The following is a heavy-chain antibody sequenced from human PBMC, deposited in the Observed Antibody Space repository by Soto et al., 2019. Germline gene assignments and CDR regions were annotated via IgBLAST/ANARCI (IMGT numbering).Heavy chain of an antibody. CDR1: GGSFSGYY. V-gene: IGHV4-34*01. D-gene: IGHD3-3*01. J-gene: IGHJ5*02. CDR2: INHSGST. Sequence: AETLSLTCAVYGGSFSGYYWSWIRQPPGKGLEWIGEINHSGSTNYNPSLKSRVTISVDTSKNQFSLKLSSVTAADTAVYYCARGHTYYDFWSGYYISGGWLDPWGQGTLVTVSS. CDR3: ARGHTYYDFWSGYYISGGWLDP.